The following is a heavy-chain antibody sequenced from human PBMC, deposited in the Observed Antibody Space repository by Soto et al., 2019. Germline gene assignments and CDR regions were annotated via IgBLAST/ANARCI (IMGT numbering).Heavy chain of an antibody. J-gene: IGHJ4*02. CDR1: GFTFSSYG. CDR3: ARDRDYDSSGFYS. CDR2: IWYDGSNK. Sequence: QVQLVESGGGVVQPGKSLRLSCAASGFTFSSYGMHWVRQAPGKGLGWVAVIWYDGSNKYYADSVKGRFTISRHNSKNTLYLQENSLRAEDRAVYYCARDRDYDSSGFYSWGQGTLVTVFS. D-gene: IGHD3-22*01. V-gene: IGHV3-33*01.